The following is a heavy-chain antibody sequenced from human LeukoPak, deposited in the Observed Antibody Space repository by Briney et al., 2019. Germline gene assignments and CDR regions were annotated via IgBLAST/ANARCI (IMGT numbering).Heavy chain of an antibody. V-gene: IGHV3-23*01. CDR1: GFTFSSYA. CDR3: AKSVDTAMVPPFDY. D-gene: IGHD5-18*01. J-gene: IGHJ4*02. Sequence: PGGSLRLSCAAPGFTFSSYAMSWVRQAPGKGLEWVSAISGSGGSTYCADSVKGRFTISRDNSKNTLYLQMNSLRAEDTAVYYCAKSVDTAMVPPFDYWGQGTLVTVSS. CDR2: ISGSGGST.